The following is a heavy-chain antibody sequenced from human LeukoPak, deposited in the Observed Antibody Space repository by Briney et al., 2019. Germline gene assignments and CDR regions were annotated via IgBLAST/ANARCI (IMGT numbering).Heavy chain of an antibody. CDR2: IYSGGST. D-gene: IGHD3-9*01. J-gene: IGHJ6*02. CDR1: GFTVSSNY. V-gene: IGHV3-53*01. CDR3: ARGGTYYDILTEDYYYYGMDV. Sequence: GGSLRLSCAASGFTVSSNYMSWVRQAPGKGLEWVSVIYSGGSTYYADSVKGRFTISRDNSKNTLYLQMNSLRAEDTAVYYCARGGTYYDILTEDYYYYGMDVWGQGTTVTASS.